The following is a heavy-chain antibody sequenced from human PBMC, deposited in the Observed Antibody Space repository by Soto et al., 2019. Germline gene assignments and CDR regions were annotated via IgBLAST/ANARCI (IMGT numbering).Heavy chain of an antibody. J-gene: IGHJ6*02. CDR2: IYYSGIS. V-gene: IGHV4-31*03. Sequence: PSETLSPTCTVSGGSTSSGGFYWSWIRQHPGKGLEWIGYIYYSGISYYNPSLKSRVSISLDTSRNQFSMTLNSVTAADTAVYYCARNGYTYGMDVWGQGATVTVSS. D-gene: IGHD5-18*01. CDR3: ARNGYTYGMDV. CDR1: GGSTSSGGFY.